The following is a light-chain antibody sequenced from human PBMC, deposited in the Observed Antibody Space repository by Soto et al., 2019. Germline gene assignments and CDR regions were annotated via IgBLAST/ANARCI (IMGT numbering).Light chain of an antibody. CDR2: SAS. CDR1: QSISPE. V-gene: IGKV3-15*01. Sequence: EIVMTQSPATLSVSPGERATLSCRASQSISPELAWYQQKPGQPPRHLIYSASTRATGGPARFTGSGSGSEFTLTNSGLQSEDFAVYYCQQGHNWPLSFGQGTRLEI. J-gene: IGKJ2*01. CDR3: QQGHNWPLS.